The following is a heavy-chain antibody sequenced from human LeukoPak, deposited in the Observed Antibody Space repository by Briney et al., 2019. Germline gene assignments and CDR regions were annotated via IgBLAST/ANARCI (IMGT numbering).Heavy chain of an antibody. D-gene: IGHD2-2*01. CDR2: INPSGGST. CDR1: GYTFTSYY. V-gene: IGHV1-46*01. Sequence: GASVKVSCKASGYTFTSYYMHWVRQAPGQGLEWMGIINPSGGSTSYAQKFQGRVTMTRDTSTSTVYMELSSLRSEDTAVYYCAREPAASIYPARASDIWGQGTMVTVSS. CDR3: AREPAASIYPARASDI. J-gene: IGHJ3*02.